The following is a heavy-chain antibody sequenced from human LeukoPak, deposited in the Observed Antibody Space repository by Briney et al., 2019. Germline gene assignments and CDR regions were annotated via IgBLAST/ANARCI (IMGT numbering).Heavy chain of an antibody. J-gene: IGHJ2*01. CDR2: IYYSGNN. D-gene: IGHD5-24*01. V-gene: IGHV4-61*08. CDR3: ARDLGGYNQPGYLDL. CDR1: GGSISSGGYY. Sequence: TPSQTLSLTCTVSGGSISSGGYYWSWLRQPPGKGLEWMGFIYYSGNNNYHPPLKSRVTLSVDPSKNQFSLKVTSVTAADTAVYYCARDLGGYNQPGYLDLWGRGTLVTVSS.